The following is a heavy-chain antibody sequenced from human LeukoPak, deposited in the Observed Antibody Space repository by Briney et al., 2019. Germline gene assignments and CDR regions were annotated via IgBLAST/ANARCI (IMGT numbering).Heavy chain of an antibody. D-gene: IGHD3-3*01. V-gene: IGHV3-48*03. J-gene: IGHJ2*01. CDR2: ISSSGSPI. CDR3: ARDFTKTSLQPKWYFDL. Sequence: GGSLRLSCAASGLTFSSYAMYWVRQAPGKGLEWVSYISSSGSPIYYADSVRGRFTISRDNAKNSLYLQMSSLRAEDTAVYYCARDFTKTSLQPKWYFDLWGRGTLVTVSS. CDR1: GLTFSSYA.